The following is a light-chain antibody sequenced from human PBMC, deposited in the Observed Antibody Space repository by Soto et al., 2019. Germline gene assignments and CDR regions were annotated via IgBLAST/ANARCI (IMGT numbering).Light chain of an antibody. Sequence: QSVLTQPASVSGSPGQSITISCTGTSSDVGSYKFVSWYQQHPVKAPKLMIYEGSKRPSGVSNRFSGSKSGNTASLTISGLQAEDEADYYCCSYAGNSTLVFGGGTKVTVL. CDR2: EGS. CDR3: CSYAGNSTLV. V-gene: IGLV2-23*01. CDR1: SSDVGSYKF. J-gene: IGLJ2*01.